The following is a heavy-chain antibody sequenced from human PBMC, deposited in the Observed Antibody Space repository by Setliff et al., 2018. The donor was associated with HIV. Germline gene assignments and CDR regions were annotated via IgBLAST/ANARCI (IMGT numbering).Heavy chain of an antibody. CDR1: GGSISSGGFY. Sequence: SETLSLTCTVTGGSISSGGFYWTWIRQHPGKGLEWIGYIYNTGSTYHSPSLESRVTTSIDTSKNQFSLKLTSVTAADTAVYYCAKQPPPGDYADYWGQGTLVTVSS. CDR2: IYNTGST. V-gene: IGHV4-31*03. CDR3: AKQPPPGDYADY. D-gene: IGHD4-17*01. J-gene: IGHJ4*02.